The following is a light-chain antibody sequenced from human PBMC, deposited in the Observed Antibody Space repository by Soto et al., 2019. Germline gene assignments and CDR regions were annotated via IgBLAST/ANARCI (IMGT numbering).Light chain of an antibody. CDR3: QQLNSYPL. J-gene: IGKJ3*01. CDR2: AAS. CDR1: QGISSY. Sequence: DIQLTQSPSFLSASVGDRVTITCRASQGISSYLAWYQQKPGKAPKLLIYAASTLQSGVPSRFSGSAARTEFTLTISSLQPEDFATYYCQQLNSYPLFGPGTKVDIK. V-gene: IGKV1-9*01.